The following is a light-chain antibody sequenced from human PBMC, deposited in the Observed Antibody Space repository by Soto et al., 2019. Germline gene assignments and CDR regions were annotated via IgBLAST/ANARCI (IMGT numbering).Light chain of an antibody. V-gene: IGKV4-1*01. CDR1: QSVLYNSNNMNY. J-gene: IGKJ5*01. CDR3: QQYYTTLS. Sequence: DIVMTQSPDSLAVSLGERATVNCRSSQSVLYNSNNMNYLAWYQQKPGQPPKLLIYWASTRESGVPDRFSGSGSGTDFTLTISTLQAEDVAVYYCQQYYTTLSFGQGTRLEIK. CDR2: WAS.